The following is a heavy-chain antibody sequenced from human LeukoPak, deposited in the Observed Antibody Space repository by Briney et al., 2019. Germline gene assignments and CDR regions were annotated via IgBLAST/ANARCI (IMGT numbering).Heavy chain of an antibody. J-gene: IGHJ2*01. CDR3: AKDPIAAADPEGYFDL. Sequence: GGSLRLSCAASGFTFDDYAMHWVRQAPGKGLEWVSLISGDGGSTYYADSVKGRFTISRDNSKNSLCLQMNSLRTEDTALYYCAKDPIAAADPEGYFDLWGRGTLVTVSS. D-gene: IGHD6-13*01. CDR2: ISGDGGST. V-gene: IGHV3-43*02. CDR1: GFTFDDYA.